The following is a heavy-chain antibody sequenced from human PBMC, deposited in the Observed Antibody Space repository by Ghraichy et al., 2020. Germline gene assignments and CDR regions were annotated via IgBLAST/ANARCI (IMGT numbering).Heavy chain of an antibody. CDR1: GDSVISYF. Sequence: SETLSLTCSVSGDSVISYFWSWVRQSAGKRPEWIGRVYSTGMRHYNPSLSSRVALSMATSRNQFSLRLTSVTAADTAVYYCVRYVNGPLDEADWGQGVLVRVSS. CDR3: VRYVNGPLDEAD. D-gene: IGHD1-1*01. CDR2: VYSTGMR. V-gene: IGHV4-4*07. J-gene: IGHJ4*02.